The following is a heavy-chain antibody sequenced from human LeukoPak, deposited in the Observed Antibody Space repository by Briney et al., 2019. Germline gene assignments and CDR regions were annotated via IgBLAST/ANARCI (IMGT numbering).Heavy chain of an antibody. CDR2: IFSGGST. Sequence: GGSLRLSCAAPGFTVSNNYMSWVRQAPGRGLEWVSVIFSGGSTYYADSVKGRFTISRDNSKNTLFLQMSSLRAEDTAVYYCARGRGHCSGTSCYTGFDYWGQGALVTVSS. D-gene: IGHD2-2*02. CDR3: ARGRGHCSGTSCYTGFDY. CDR1: GFTVSNNY. J-gene: IGHJ4*02. V-gene: IGHV3-53*01.